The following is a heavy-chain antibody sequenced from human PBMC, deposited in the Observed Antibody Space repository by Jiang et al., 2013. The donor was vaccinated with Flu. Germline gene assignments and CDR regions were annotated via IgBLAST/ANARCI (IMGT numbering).Heavy chain of an antibody. Sequence: LLKPSETLSLSCAVYGGSFSDYYWSWIRQPPGKGLEWIGEINPSGGTGYSPSLESRVTISVDTSKNQFFVKLTSVTAADTAVYYCAKHKTGGVKAFDLWGQGTTVTVSS. D-gene: IGHD2-8*02. V-gene: IGHV4-34*01. CDR1: GGSFSDYY. J-gene: IGHJ3*01. CDR2: INPSGGT. CDR3: AKHKTGGVKAFDL.